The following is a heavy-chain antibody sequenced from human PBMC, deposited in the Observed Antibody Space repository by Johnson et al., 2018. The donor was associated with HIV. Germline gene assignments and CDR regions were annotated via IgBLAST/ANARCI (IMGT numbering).Heavy chain of an antibody. CDR1: GFTFTDYY. J-gene: IGHJ3*02. V-gene: IGHV3-11*04. CDR3: ARIPGSGWEHDAFDI. Sequence: VQLVESGGGVVQPGRSLRLSCAASGFTFTDYYMSWIRQAPGKGLERVSYISSSGSTIFYADSVKGRFHISRDNAKNSLYLQMNSLRAEDTAVYYCARIPGSGWEHDAFDIWGQGTMVTVSS. CDR2: ISSSGSTI. D-gene: IGHD6-19*01.